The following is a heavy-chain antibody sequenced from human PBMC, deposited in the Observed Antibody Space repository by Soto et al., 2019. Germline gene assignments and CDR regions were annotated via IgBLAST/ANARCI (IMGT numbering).Heavy chain of an antibody. CDR1: GFTSSGDS. CDR2: ISSTSSTI. CDR3: ARDAGYCSTTSCYYFEH. V-gene: IGHV3-48*01. Sequence: ESGGALVQPGGSLRLSCAASGFTSSGDSMNWVRQAPGEGLEWISYISSTSSTIYYADSVKVRFTFSRDNGKKSLYLQMNSLRAEDTAVYYCARDAGYCSTTSCYYFEHWGQGTLVTVSS. D-gene: IGHD2-2*01. J-gene: IGHJ4*02.